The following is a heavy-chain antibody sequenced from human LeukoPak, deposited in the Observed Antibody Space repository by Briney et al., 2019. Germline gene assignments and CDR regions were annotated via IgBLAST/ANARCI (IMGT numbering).Heavy chain of an antibody. CDR2: IRHDGSNK. Sequence: GGSLRLSCAASGFTFSSYGMHWVRQAPGKGLEWVAFIRHDGSNKYYADSVKGRFTISRDNSKNTLYLQMNSLRAEDTAVYYCAKDSAVVVIPYYFDYWGQGTLVTVSS. J-gene: IGHJ4*02. V-gene: IGHV3-30*02. D-gene: IGHD3-22*01. CDR1: GFTFSSYG. CDR3: AKDSAVVVIPYYFDY.